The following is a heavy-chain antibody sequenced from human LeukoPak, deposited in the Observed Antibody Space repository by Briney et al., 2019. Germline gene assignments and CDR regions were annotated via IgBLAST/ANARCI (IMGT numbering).Heavy chain of an antibody. J-gene: IGHJ4*02. D-gene: IGHD5-18*01. V-gene: IGHV4-38-2*02. CDR3: ARAGGYGLIDY. CDR1: GYSISSGYY. Sequence: PSETLSLTCTVSGYSISSGYYWGWIRQTPGKGLGWIGSIYHSGTTYSGSTYYNPSLKSRVTISLDTSKNQFSLKVGSMTAADTAVYYCARAGGYGLIDYWGQGTMVTVSS. CDR2: IYHSGTTYSGST.